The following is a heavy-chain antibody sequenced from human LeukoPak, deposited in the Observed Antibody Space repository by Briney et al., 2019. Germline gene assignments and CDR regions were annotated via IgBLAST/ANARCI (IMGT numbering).Heavy chain of an antibody. D-gene: IGHD6-13*01. CDR1: GGSISSGSYY. J-gene: IGHJ3*02. CDR3: ARVPAAGTRAFDI. Sequence: SETLSLTCTVSGGSISSGSYYWSWIRQPAGKGLEWIGRIYTSGSTNYNPSPKSRVTISVDTSKNQFSLKLSSVTAADTAVYYCARVPAAGTRAFDIWGQGTMVTVSS. V-gene: IGHV4-61*02. CDR2: IYTSGST.